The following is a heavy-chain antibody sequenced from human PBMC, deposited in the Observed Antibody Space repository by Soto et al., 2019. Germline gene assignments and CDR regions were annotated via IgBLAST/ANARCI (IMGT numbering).Heavy chain of an antibody. CDR2: MNPNSGNT. Sequence: ASVKVSCKASGYTFTSYDINWVRQATGQGLEWMGWMNPNSGNTGYAQKFQGRVTMTRNTSISTAYMELSSLRSEDTAVYYCARDRGDYSTSGNWFDPWGQGTLVTVSS. CDR1: GYTFTSYD. CDR3: ARDRGDYSTSGNWFDP. V-gene: IGHV1-8*01. J-gene: IGHJ5*02. D-gene: IGHD2-21*01.